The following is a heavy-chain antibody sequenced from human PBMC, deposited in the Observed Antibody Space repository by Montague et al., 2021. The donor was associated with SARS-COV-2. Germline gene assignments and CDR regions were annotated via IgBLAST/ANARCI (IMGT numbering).Heavy chain of an antibody. J-gene: IGHJ4*02. CDR1: GGSIRSSGCY. Sequence: TLCLTCTVSGGSIRSSGCYWTWNRQHPGKGLESIRYIYYSGTTYYNPSLESRLSISVHTSKNQFSLKLSSVTAADSSVYYCARGVGKISLGYFDSWGQGTLVTVSS. CDR3: ARGVGKISLGYFDS. D-gene: IGHD3-16*02. CDR2: IYYSGTT. V-gene: IGHV4-31*03.